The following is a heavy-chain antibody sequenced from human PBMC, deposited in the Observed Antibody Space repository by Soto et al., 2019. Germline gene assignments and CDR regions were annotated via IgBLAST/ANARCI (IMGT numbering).Heavy chain of an antibody. J-gene: IGHJ4*02. D-gene: IGHD1-1*01. Sequence: SETLSLTCTVSGGSITGGDYYWNWIRLTPGKGLEWIGYIHYSGSTYYNPSLSSRVTISMDTSKNQFSLRLSSVSAADTAVYYFSRHINNWTGSIYYWGQGTRVPVSS. V-gene: IGHV4-30-4*01. CDR1: GGSITGGDYY. CDR3: SRHINNWTGSIYY. CDR2: IHYSGST.